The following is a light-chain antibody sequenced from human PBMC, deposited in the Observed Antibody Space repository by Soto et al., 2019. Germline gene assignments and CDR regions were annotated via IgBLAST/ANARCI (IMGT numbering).Light chain of an antibody. J-gene: IGKJ1*01. CDR2: DAS. V-gene: IGKV1-39*01. CDR1: QSISND. CDR3: QQSYSTPQT. Sequence: DIQMTQSPSSLSASVGDRVTITCRASQSISNDLNWYQQKPGKAPKLLMYDASSLQSGVPSRFSGSGSGTDFTLTISSLQPEDFAAYYCQQSYSTPQTFXQGTKV.